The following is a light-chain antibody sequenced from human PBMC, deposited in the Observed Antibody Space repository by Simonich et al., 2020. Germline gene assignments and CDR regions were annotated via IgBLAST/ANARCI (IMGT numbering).Light chain of an antibody. Sequence: DIVMTQSPDSLAVSLGERATINCKSSQSVLYSSNNKNYLAWYQQKHGQPPKLLIYWASTRESGVPDRFSGSGSGTDFTLTISSLQAEDVAVYYCQQYYSTQYTFGQGTKLEIK. CDR2: WAS. J-gene: IGKJ2*01. CDR1: QSVLYSSNNKNY. V-gene: IGKV4-1*01. CDR3: QQYYSTQYT.